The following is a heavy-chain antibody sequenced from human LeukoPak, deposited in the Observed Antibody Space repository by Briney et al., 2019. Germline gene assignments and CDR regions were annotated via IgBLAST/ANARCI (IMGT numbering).Heavy chain of an antibody. CDR2: ISYDGSNK. CDR3: ARDIATAGHSAIDY. V-gene: IGHV3-30*03. J-gene: IGHJ4*02. D-gene: IGHD6-13*01. Sequence: GGSLRLSCAASGFTFSSYGMHWVGQAPGKGLEWGAVISYDGSNKYYADSVKGRFTISRDNAKNSLYLQMNSLRAEDTAVYYCARDIATAGHSAIDYWGQGTLVTVSS. CDR1: GFTFSSYG.